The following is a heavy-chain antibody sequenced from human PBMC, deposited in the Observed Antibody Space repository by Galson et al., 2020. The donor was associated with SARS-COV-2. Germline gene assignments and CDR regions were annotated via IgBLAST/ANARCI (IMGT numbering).Heavy chain of an antibody. V-gene: IGHV2-70*11. Sequence: SGPTLVKPTQTLTLTCTFSGFSLSTTGMCVSWIRQPPGKALEWLARIDWDDDKYYSTSLKTRLTISKDTSKNQVVLTMTNMDPVDTATYYCARVYSGYVAVDYWGQGTLVTVSS. CDR3: ARVYSGYVAVDY. CDR2: IDWDDDK. J-gene: IGHJ4*02. CDR1: GFSLSTTGMC. D-gene: IGHD5-12*01.